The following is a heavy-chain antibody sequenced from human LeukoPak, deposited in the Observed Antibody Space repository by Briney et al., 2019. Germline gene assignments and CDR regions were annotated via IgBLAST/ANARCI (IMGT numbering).Heavy chain of an antibody. D-gene: IGHD6-6*01. Sequence: PSETLSLTCAVYGGSFSGYYWSWIRQPPGKGLEWIGEINHSGSTNYNPSLKSRVTISVDTSKNQFSLKLSSVTAADTAVYYCARWGSSSAFDIWGQGTMVTVSS. J-gene: IGHJ3*02. CDR1: GGSFSGYY. V-gene: IGHV4-34*01. CDR2: INHSGST. CDR3: ARWGSSSAFDI.